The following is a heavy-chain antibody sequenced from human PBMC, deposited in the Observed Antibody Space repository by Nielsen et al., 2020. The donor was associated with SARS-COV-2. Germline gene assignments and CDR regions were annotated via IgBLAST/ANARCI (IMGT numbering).Heavy chain of an antibody. Sequence: GGSLRLSCAASGFTFSSYAMSWVRQAPGKGLEWVSAISGSGGSTYYADSAKGRFTISRDNSKNTLYLQMNSLRAEDTAVYYCAKEGEKTYYDFWSGYSIPSGWGQGTLVTVSS. CDR3: AKEGEKTYYDFWSGYSIPSG. CDR2: ISGSGGST. J-gene: IGHJ4*02. V-gene: IGHV3-23*01. CDR1: GFTFSSYA. D-gene: IGHD3-3*01.